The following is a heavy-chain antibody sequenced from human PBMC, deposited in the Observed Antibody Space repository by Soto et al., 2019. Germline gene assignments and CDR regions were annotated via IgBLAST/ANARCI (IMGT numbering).Heavy chain of an antibody. V-gene: IGHV1-46*01. CDR1: GYTFTSYY. Sequence: GASVKVSCKASGYTFTSYYMHWVRQAPGQGLEWMGIINPSGGSTSYAQKFQGRVTMTRDTSTSTVYMELSSLRSEDTAVYYCARNPIPFSGWYEADFDYWGQGTLVPVSS. CDR3: ARNPIPFSGWYEADFDY. CDR2: INPSGGST. J-gene: IGHJ4*02. D-gene: IGHD6-13*01.